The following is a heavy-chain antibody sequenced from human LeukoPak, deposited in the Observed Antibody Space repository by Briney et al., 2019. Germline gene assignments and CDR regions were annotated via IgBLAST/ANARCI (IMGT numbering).Heavy chain of an antibody. D-gene: IGHD1-26*01. CDR1: GDSISRGRYY. J-gene: IGHJ2*01. CDR3: ARRGLVGATGNWYFDL. V-gene: IGHV4-61*02. Sequence: SETLSLTCTVSGDSISRGRYYWSWVRQPAGKELEWIGRIYASGKTDYNPYTPSLKSRVAMSLDTSKNQVSLYLTSVTAADTAMYFCARRGLVGATGNWYFDLWGRGTLVTVSS. CDR2: IYASGKT.